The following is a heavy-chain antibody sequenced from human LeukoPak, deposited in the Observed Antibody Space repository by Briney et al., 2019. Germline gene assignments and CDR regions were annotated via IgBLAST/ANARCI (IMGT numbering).Heavy chain of an antibody. D-gene: IGHD4-17*01. J-gene: IGHJ5*02. CDR2: IYYSGST. CDR1: GGSISSYY. CDR3: ARHFYGDYSDRWFDP. Sequence: SETLSLTCTVSGGSISSYYWGWIRQPPGKGLEWIGYIYYSGSTNYNPSLKSRVTISVDTSKNQFSLKLSSVTAADTAVYYCARHFYGDYSDRWFDPWGQGTLVTVSS. V-gene: IGHV4-59*08.